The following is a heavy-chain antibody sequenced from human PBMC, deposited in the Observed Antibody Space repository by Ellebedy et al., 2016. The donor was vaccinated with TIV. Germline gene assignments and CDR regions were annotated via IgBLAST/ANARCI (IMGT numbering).Heavy chain of an antibody. J-gene: IGHJ4*02. CDR3: AKDRDDHGDYVFHY. D-gene: IGHD4-17*01. V-gene: IGHV4-4*02. Sequence: SETLSLXCAVSGGSISSNKWWSWVRQPPGKGLEWIGEVYHSGTTNYNPSLKSRVTILVDKSANQFSLILSSVTAADTAVYYCAKDRDDHGDYVFHYWGQGTLVTVAS. CDR1: GGSISSNKW. CDR2: VYHSGTT.